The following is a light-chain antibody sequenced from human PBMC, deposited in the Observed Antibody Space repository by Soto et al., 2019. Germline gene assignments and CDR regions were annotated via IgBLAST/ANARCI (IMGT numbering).Light chain of an antibody. J-gene: IGKJ1*01. CDR1: QSISDT. Sequence: EIVMTQSPATLSVSPGGRATLSCRASQSISDTLAWYQQKPGQAPRILIHGASTRAPGFPARFSGSGSGTDFTLTISSLQSEDFAVYYCQQYNNWQWTFGQGTKVEIK. CDR3: QQYNNWQWT. V-gene: IGKV3-15*01. CDR2: GAS.